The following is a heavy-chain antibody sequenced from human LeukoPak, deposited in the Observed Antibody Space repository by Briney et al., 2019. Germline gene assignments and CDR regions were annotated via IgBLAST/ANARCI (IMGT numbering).Heavy chain of an antibody. Sequence: PSETLSLTCTVSGGSISDYYWSWIRQPPGKGLEWIGYIYYSGSTNYNPSLKSRVTISVDTSKNQFSLKLSSVTAADTAVYYCARHVETDFHYWGQGTLVTVSS. CDR3: ARHVETDFHY. D-gene: IGHD1-1*01. CDR1: GGSISDYY. CDR2: IYYSGST. J-gene: IGHJ4*02. V-gene: IGHV4-59*08.